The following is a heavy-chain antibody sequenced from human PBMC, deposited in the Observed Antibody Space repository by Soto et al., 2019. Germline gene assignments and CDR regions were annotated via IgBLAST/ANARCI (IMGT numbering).Heavy chain of an antibody. CDR3: AATVVFDY. J-gene: IGHJ4*02. D-gene: IGHD2-15*01. V-gene: IGHV3-48*03. Sequence: PVGSLRLSCAASGFTFSSYEMNWVRQAPGKGLGWVSYISSSGSTIYYADSVKGRFTISRDNAKNSLYLQMNSLRAEDTAVYYCAATVVFDYWGQGTLVTVSS. CDR2: ISSSGSTI. CDR1: GFTFSSYE.